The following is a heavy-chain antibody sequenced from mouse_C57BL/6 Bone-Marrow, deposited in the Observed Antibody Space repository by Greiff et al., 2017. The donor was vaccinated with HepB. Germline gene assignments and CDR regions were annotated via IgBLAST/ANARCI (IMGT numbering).Heavy chain of an antibody. Sequence: VQLQQSGAELVRPGASVKLSCTASGFNIKDDYMHWVKQRPEQGLEWIGWIDPENGDTEYASKFQGKATITADTSSNTAYLQLSSLTSEDTAVYYCTTPYYYGSSHYYFDYWGQGTTLTVSS. CDR3: TTPYYYGSSHYYFDY. J-gene: IGHJ2*01. CDR2: IDPENGDT. V-gene: IGHV14-4*01. D-gene: IGHD1-1*01. CDR1: GFNIKDDY.